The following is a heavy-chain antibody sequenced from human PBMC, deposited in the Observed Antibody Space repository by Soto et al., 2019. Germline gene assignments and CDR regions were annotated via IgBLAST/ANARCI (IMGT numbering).Heavy chain of an antibody. CDR1: GGSISSSSYY. CDR2: IYYSGST. CDR3: ASPNDYGASGVWWYFDL. V-gene: IGHV4-39*01. Sequence: PSETLSLTCTVSGGSISSSSYYWGWIRQPPGKGLEWIGSIYYSGSTYYNPSLKSRVTISVDTSKNQFSLKLSSVTAADTAVYYCASPNDYGASGVWWYFDLWGRGTLVTVSS. D-gene: IGHD4-17*01. J-gene: IGHJ2*01.